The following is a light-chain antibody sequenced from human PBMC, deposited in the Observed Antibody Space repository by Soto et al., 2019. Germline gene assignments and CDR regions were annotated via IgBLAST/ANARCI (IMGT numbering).Light chain of an antibody. CDR1: NIGSKS. Sequence: SYELTQPPSVSVAPGQTARITCGGNNIGSKSVHWYQQKPGQAPVLVVYDDSDRPSGIPERFSGSLLGGKAALTLSGALPEDESDYYCLLSYSGVGVFGGGTKLTVL. J-gene: IGLJ3*02. V-gene: IGLV3-21*02. CDR3: LLSYSGVGV. CDR2: DDS.